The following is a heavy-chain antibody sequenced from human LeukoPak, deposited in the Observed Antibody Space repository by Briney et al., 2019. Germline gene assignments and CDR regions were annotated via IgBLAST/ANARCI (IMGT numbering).Heavy chain of an antibody. Sequence: GGSLRLSCAASGFTFYNYAMSWVRQAPGRGLEWASSTAGSGISKDYADSVKGRFTISKDKSKNTLYLQMDNLRAEDTGVYFCARLPTFYYDSSGYHYDYWGQGTLVTVSS. CDR3: ARLPTFYYDSSGYHYDY. CDR1: GFTFYNYA. V-gene: IGHV3-23*01. D-gene: IGHD3-22*01. J-gene: IGHJ4*02. CDR2: TAGSGISK.